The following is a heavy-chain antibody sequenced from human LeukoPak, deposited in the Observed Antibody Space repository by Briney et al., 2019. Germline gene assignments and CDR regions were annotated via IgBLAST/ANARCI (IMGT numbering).Heavy chain of an antibody. CDR2: INPNSGGT. Sequence: ASVKVSCKASGDTFTGYYMHWVRQAPGQGLEWMGWINPNSGGTNYAQKFQGRVTMTRDTSISTAYMEPSRLRSDDTAVYCCARDLFGGSSGSYYMDVWGKGTTVTVSS. D-gene: IGHD6-19*01. J-gene: IGHJ6*03. CDR1: GDTFTGYY. CDR3: ARDLFGGSSGSYYMDV. V-gene: IGHV1-2*02.